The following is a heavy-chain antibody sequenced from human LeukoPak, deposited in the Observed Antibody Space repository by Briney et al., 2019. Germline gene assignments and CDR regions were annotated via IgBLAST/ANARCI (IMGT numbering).Heavy chain of an antibody. V-gene: IGHV3-23*01. Sequence: GGSLRLSCFASGFTFTDYAMNWVRQAPGMGLEWVSAISRSGGSTYYADSVKGRFTISRDNSKNTLYLQMKSLRAEDTAVYYCARERSLEIAVAGTIFDYWGQGTLVTVSS. CDR2: ISRSGGST. J-gene: IGHJ4*02. D-gene: IGHD6-19*01. CDR1: GFTFTDYA. CDR3: ARERSLEIAVAGTIFDY.